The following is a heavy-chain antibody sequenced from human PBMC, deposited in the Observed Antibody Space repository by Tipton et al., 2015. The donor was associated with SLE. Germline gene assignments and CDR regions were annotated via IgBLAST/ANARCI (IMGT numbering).Heavy chain of an antibody. CDR2: ISRSGSTI. D-gene: IGHD3-3*01. J-gene: IGHJ4*02. V-gene: IGHV3-11*04. CDR1: GFTFSDYY. CDR3: AKGGQRLDLWSGYYTGGY. Sequence: GSLRLSCAASGFTFSDYYMSWIRQAPGKGLEWVSYISRSGSTIYYADSVKGRFTISRDNAKNSLYLQMNSLRAEDTAVYYCAKGGQRLDLWSGYYTGGYWGQGTLVTVSS.